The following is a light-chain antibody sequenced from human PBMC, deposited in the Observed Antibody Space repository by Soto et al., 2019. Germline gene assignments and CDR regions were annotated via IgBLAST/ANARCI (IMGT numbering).Light chain of an antibody. CDR2: GAS. CDR3: QQYNNWPPT. J-gene: IGKJ1*01. V-gene: IGKV3-15*01. Sequence: EIVMTQSPATLSVSPGERATLSCRASQSVSSNLVWYQQKPGQAPRLLIYGASTRATGIPARFSGSGSGTEFTLTISSLQSEDFAVYYCQQYNNWPPTLGQGTKVEIK. CDR1: QSVSSN.